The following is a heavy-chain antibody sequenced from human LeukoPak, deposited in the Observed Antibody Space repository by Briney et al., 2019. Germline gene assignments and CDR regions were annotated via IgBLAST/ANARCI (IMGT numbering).Heavy chain of an antibody. Sequence: GGSLRLSCAASGFTFNNCAMSWVRHPPGKGLEWVSAVTDDGTTTYYADSAKGRFTISRDNSKNTVYPQMNYLTADDTARYYCVKEERGYSYGDYWGQGTLVTVSS. CDR3: VKEERGYSYGDY. CDR2: VTDDGTTT. CDR1: GFTFNNCA. J-gene: IGHJ4*02. D-gene: IGHD5-18*01. V-gene: IGHV3-23*01.